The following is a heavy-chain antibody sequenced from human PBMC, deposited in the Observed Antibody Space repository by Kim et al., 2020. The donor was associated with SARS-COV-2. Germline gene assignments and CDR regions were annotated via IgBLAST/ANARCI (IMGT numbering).Heavy chain of an antibody. V-gene: IGHV4-4*02. CDR3: ARSITIFGVVITFDY. CDR1: GGSISSSNW. D-gene: IGHD3-3*01. CDR2: IYHSGST. J-gene: IGHJ4*02. Sequence: SETLSLTCAVSGGSISSSNWWSWVRQPPGKGLERIGEIYHSGSTNYNPSLKSRVTISVDKSKNQFSLKLSSVTAADTAVYYCARSITIFGVVITFDYWGQGTLVTVSS.